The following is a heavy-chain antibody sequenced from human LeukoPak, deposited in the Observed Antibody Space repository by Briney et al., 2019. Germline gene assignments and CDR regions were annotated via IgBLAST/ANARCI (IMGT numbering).Heavy chain of an antibody. D-gene: IGHD6-19*01. J-gene: IGHJ4*02. CDR2: ISYSGST. CDR3: ARETSLMGYSGGLGFNY. V-gene: IGHV4-59*01. Sequence: PSETLSLTCTVSGGSISTYYWSWIRQPPGKGLEWIGYISYSGSTDYNPSLKSRVTISVDTSKNQFSLRLSSVTAADTAVYYCARETSLMGYSGGLGFNYWGQGTLVTVPS. CDR1: GGSISTYY.